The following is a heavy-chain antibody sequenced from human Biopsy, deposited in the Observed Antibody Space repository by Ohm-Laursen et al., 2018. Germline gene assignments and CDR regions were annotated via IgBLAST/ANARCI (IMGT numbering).Heavy chain of an antibody. CDR1: GGSISSYY. V-gene: IGHV4-59*01. CDR3: ARERQFRFLEGAFDY. CDR2: ISSGGRA. J-gene: IGHJ4*02. Sequence: TLSLTCPVSGGSISSYYWNWIRQPPGKGLQVIGYISSGGRAKYNPSLKSRLTISLDTSKNQLSLRLSSVTAADSAIYYCARERQFRFLEGAFDYWGQGILVTVSS. D-gene: IGHD3-3*01.